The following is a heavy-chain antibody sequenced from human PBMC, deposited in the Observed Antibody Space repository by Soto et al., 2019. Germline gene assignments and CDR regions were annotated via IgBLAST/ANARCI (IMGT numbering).Heavy chain of an antibody. CDR2: MWYDGTNK. D-gene: IGHD6-13*01. Sequence: PGGSLRLSCAASGFTFRIYSMHWVRQSPGKGLEWVAVMWYDGTNKYYGESVKGRFTISRDNSENTLYLQMNSLRVEDTGVYYCAKDSWYFDLWSQGSQVTVSS. V-gene: IGHV3-33*06. CDR1: GFTFRIYS. CDR3: AKDSWYFDL. J-gene: IGHJ4*02.